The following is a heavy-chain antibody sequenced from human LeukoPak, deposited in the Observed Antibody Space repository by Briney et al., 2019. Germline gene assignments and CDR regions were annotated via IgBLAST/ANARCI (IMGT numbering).Heavy chain of an antibody. Sequence: SETLSLTCTVSCGSISSYYWSWIRQPPGKGLEWIGYIYYSGSTNYNPSLKSRVTISVDTSKNQFSLKLSSVTAADTAVYYCARATTGYSSSWYTYFDYYYYGMDVWGQGTTVTVSS. V-gene: IGHV4-59*01. CDR3: ARATTGYSSSWYTYFDYYYYGMDV. J-gene: IGHJ6*02. D-gene: IGHD6-13*01. CDR2: IYYSGST. CDR1: CGSISSYY.